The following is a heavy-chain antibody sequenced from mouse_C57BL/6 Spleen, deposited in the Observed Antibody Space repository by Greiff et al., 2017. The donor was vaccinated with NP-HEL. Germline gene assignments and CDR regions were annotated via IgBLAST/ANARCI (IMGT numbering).Heavy chain of an antibody. V-gene: IGHV1-69*01. Sequence: QVQLQQSGAELVMPGASVKLSCKASGYTFPSYWMHWVKQRPGHGLEWIGEIDPSDSYPNYNQKFKGKSTLTVDKSSSTAYMQLSSLTSEDSAVYYCARSDGYYYAMDYWGQGTSVTVSS. J-gene: IGHJ4*01. CDR1: GYTFPSYW. D-gene: IGHD2-3*01. CDR3: ARSDGYYYAMDY. CDR2: IDPSDSYP.